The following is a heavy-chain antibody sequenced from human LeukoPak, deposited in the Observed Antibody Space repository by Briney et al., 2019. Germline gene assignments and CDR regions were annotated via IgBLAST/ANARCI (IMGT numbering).Heavy chain of an antibody. CDR2: INHSGST. J-gene: IGHJ5*02. CDR1: GGSFSGYY. D-gene: IGHD2-2*01. CDR3: ARHWSGVPAVNLFWFDP. V-gene: IGHV4-34*01. Sequence: SETLSLTCAVYGGSFSGYYWSWIRQPPGKGLEWIGEINHSGSTNYNPSLKSRVTISVDTSKNQFSLKLSSVTAAATAVYYCARHWSGVPAVNLFWFDPWGQGTLVTVSS.